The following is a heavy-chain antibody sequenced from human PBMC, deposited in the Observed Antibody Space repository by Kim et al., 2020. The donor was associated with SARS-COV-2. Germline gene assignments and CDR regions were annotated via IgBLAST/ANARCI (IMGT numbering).Heavy chain of an antibody. D-gene: IGHD2-2*03. CDR3: ARIGYCSSDIIEANNWFDP. CDR1: GFSLTTSGMC. J-gene: IGHJ5*02. V-gene: IGHV2-70*11. Sequence: SGPTLVNPTQTLTLTCTFSGFSLTTSGMCVTWIRQPPGKALEWLARIDWDDDKYYSTSLQTRLTVSKDTSKNQVVLTMTNMDPVDTATYYCARIGYCSSDIIEANNWFDPWGQGTLVTVSS. CDR2: IDWDDDK.